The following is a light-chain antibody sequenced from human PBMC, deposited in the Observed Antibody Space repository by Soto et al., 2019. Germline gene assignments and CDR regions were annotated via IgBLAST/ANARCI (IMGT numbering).Light chain of an antibody. CDR2: GAS. CDR1: QSVSSTY. J-gene: IGKJ1*01. CDR3: QQYGSSPPWT. V-gene: IGKV3-20*01. Sequence: EIVLTRCPGTLSLSPGERATLSCRAIQSVSSTYLAWYQQKLGQAPRLLIYGASKRATGIPDRFSGSGSGTDFTLTISRLEPEDFAVYYCQQYGSSPPWTFGQGTMV.